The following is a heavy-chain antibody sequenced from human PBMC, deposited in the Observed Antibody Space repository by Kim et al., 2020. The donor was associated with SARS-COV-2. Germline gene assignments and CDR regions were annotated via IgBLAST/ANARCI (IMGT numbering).Heavy chain of an antibody. D-gene: IGHD3-9*01. CDR3: ARVRRYYDILTGYPPYYYYGMDV. CDR1: GGSFSGYY. J-gene: IGHJ6*02. CDR2: INHSGST. V-gene: IGHV4-34*01. Sequence: SETLSLTCAVYGGSFSGYYWSWIRQPPGKGLEWIGEINHSGSTNYNPSLKSRVTISVDTSKNQFSLKLSSVTAADTAVYYCARVRRYYDILTGYPPYYYYGMDVWGQGTTVTVSS.